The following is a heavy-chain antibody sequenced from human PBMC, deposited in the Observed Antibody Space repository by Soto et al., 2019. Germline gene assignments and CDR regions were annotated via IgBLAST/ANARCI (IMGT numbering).Heavy chain of an antibody. CDR2: ISYDGGNK. CDR1: GFTFSSYG. Sequence: QVQLVESGGGVVQPGRSLRLSCTASGFTFSSYGMHWVRQAPGKGLEWVAVISYDGGNKYYADSVKGRFTISRDHSKNTLYRQMNSLRVEDTAVYNCAKDAASYSSSSALDYWGQGTLVTVSS. J-gene: IGHJ4*02. CDR3: AKDAASYSSSSALDY. V-gene: IGHV3-30*18. D-gene: IGHD6-6*01.